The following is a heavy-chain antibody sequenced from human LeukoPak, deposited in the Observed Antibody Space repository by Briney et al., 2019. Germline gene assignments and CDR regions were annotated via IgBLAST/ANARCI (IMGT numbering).Heavy chain of an antibody. D-gene: IGHD1-7*01. CDR2: IWYDGSNT. V-gene: IGHV3-33*01. Sequence: GRSLRLSCAASGFTFSSYGMHWVRQAPGKGLEWVAVIWYDGSNTYYADSVKGRFTISRENSKNTLYLQMNSLRAEDTAVYYCARDQQMELLDYWGQGTLVTVSS. CDR1: GFTFSSYG. CDR3: ARDQQMELLDY. J-gene: IGHJ4*02.